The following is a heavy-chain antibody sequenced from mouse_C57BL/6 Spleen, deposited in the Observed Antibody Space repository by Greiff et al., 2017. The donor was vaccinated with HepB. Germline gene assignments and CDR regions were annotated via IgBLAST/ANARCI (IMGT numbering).Heavy chain of an antibody. D-gene: IGHD2-4*01. CDR3: ARGGFYDYDNYAMDY. Sequence: VQLQQSDAELVKPGASVKISCKVSGYTFTDHTIHWMKQRPEQGLEWIGYIYPRDGSTKYNEKFKGKATLTADKSSSTAYMQLNSLPSEDSAVYFCARGGFYDYDNYAMDYWGQGTSVTVSS. V-gene: IGHV1-78*01. CDR2: IYPRDGST. J-gene: IGHJ4*01. CDR1: GYTFTDHT.